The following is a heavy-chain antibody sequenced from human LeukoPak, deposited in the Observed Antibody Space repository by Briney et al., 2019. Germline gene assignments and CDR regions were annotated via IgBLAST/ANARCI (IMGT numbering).Heavy chain of an antibody. V-gene: IGHV4-4*07. CDR1: GGSISSYY. D-gene: IGHD2-2*01. J-gene: IGHJ3*02. Sequence: SETLSLTCTVSGGSISSYYWSWIRLPAGKGLEWLGRVYTRGSTNYNHSLKSRVNMSVDTSKNQFSLKLSSVTAADTAVYYCARGQYQLLHAFDIWGQGTMVTVSS. CDR2: VYTRGST. CDR3: ARGQYQLLHAFDI.